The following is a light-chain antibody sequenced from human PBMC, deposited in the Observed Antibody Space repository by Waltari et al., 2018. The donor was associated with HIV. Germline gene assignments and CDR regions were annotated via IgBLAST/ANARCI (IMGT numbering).Light chain of an antibody. Sequence: DIVLTQSPDSLAVSLGEGATINRKSSQSISHSSKNKTYLTWLQHKPGPPSQLLINGASPRDCGVPERFSGSGFATDFSRTISCLQAEDVAVYYCQQYYNTPRTFGQGTRVEIK. V-gene: IGKV4-1*01. CDR1: QSISHSSKNKTY. CDR2: GAS. CDR3: QQYYNTPRT. J-gene: IGKJ1*01.